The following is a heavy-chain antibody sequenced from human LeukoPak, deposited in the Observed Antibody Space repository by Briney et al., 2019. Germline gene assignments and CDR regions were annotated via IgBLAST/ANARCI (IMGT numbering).Heavy chain of an antibody. CDR3: ARVLTIFGVVDAFDI. J-gene: IGHJ3*02. D-gene: IGHD3-3*01. CDR2: IYYSGST. CDR1: GGSISSYY. V-gene: IGHV4-59*01. Sequence: KPSETLSLTCAVSGGSISSYYWSWIRQPPGKGLEWIGYIYYSGSTNYNPSLKSRVTISVDTSKNQFSLKLSSVTAADTAVYYCARVLTIFGVVDAFDIWGQGTMVTVSS.